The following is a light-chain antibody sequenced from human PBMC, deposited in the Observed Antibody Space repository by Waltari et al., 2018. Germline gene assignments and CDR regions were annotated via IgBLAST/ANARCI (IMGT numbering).Light chain of an antibody. CDR1: QSISKY. J-gene: IGKJ1*01. Sequence: ATLPGRASQSISKYLAWYQQKPGQAPRLLIYDAASRATGIPDRFSGSGSGTDFSLTISRLEPEDSAVYYCQKYGTLPATFGQGTKVEIK. CDR2: DAA. V-gene: IGKV3-20*01. CDR3: QKYGTLPAT.